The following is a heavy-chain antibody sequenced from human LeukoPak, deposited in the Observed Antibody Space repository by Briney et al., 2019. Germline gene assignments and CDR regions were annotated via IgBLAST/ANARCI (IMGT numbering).Heavy chain of an antibody. CDR2: IYYSGST. CDR3: ARQLGYCSSTSCYADKVDY. J-gene: IGHJ4*02. Sequence: ASETLSLTCTVSGGSLSSSSYYWGWIRQPPGKGLEGIGSIYYSGSTYYNPSLKSRVTISVDTSKNQFSLKLSSVTAADTAVYYCARQLGYCSSTSCYADKVDYWGQGTLVTVSS. D-gene: IGHD2-2*01. CDR1: GGSLSSSSYY. V-gene: IGHV4-39*01.